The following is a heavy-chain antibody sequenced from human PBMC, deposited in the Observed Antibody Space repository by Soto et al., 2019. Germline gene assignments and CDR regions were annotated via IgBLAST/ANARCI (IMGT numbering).Heavy chain of an antibody. CDR1: GFTFGDYA. D-gene: IGHD3-3*01. CDR3: TRDQGYDFWSGYSRVYGMDA. Sequence: GGALRLSCTASGFTFGDYAMSWFRQAPGKGLEWVGFIRSKAYGGTTEYAASVKGRFTISRDDSKSIAYLQMNSLKTEDTAVYYCTRDQGYDFWSGYSRVYGMDAWGQGTTVTVSS. CDR2: IRSKAYGGTT. V-gene: IGHV3-49*03. J-gene: IGHJ6*02.